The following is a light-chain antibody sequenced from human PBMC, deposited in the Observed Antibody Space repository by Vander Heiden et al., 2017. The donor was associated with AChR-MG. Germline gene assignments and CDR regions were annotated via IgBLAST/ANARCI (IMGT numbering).Light chain of an antibody. CDR2: GEN. CDR1: SLTNYF. J-gene: IGLJ2*01. V-gene: IGLV3-19*01. CDR3: NSPDSSGNHLH. Sequence: SSELTHDPAVSVALGQTVRITCQGDSLTNYFASWYQQKPGQAPVLVMYGENNRPAGIPDRFSGSSSGHTASLTITGAQAEDEADYYCNSPDSSGNHLHFGGGTKLTVL.